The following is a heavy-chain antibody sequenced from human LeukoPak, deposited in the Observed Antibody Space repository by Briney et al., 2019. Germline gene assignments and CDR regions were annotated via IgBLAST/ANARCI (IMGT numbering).Heavy chain of an antibody. J-gene: IGHJ5*02. CDR2: ISSSGSAI. CDR1: GFTFSSYE. CDR3: ARSVGYSSSWYWFDP. V-gene: IGHV3-48*03. Sequence: GGSLRLSCAASGFTFSSYEMNWVRQAPGKGLEWVSYISSSGSAIYYADSVMGRFTISRDNAKNSLYLQMNSLRAEDTAVYYCARSVGYSSSWYWFDPWGQGTLVTVSS. D-gene: IGHD6-13*01.